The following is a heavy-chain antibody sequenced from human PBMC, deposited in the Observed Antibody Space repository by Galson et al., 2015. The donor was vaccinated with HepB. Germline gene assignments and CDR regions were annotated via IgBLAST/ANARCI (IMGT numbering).Heavy chain of an antibody. J-gene: IGHJ5*02. Sequence: SLRLSCAASGFTFSSYGLHWVRQAPGKGLEWVAVISYDGSNKYYADSVKGRFTISRDNSKNTLYLQMNSLRAEDTAVYYCAKEVAGVGGNWFDPWGQGTLVTVSS. CDR2: ISYDGSNK. CDR1: GFTFSSYG. CDR3: AKEVAGVGGNWFDP. V-gene: IGHV3-30*18. D-gene: IGHD2-15*01.